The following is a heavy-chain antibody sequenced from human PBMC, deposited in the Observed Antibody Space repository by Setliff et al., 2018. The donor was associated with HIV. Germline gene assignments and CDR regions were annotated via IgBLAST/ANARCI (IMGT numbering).Heavy chain of an antibody. Sequence: SETLSLTCAVSGASISSGNWWSWVRQPPGKGLEWIGEIFHTGSTNYNPSLKSRVTISVDTSKNQFSLKLNSVTAADTAIYYCARHRAVAGANYFDFWGQGTLVTVSS. J-gene: IGHJ4*02. CDR1: GASISSGNW. D-gene: IGHD6-19*01. CDR2: IFHTGST. CDR3: ARHRAVAGANYFDF. V-gene: IGHV4-4*02.